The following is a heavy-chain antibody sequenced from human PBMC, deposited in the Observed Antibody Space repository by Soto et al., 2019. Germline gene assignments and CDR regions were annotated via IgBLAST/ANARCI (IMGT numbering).Heavy chain of an antibody. D-gene: IGHD3-10*01. CDR2: ISGSGGST. Sequence: GGSLRLSCAASGFTFSSYAMSWVRQAPGKGLEWVSAISGSGGSTYYADSVKGRFTISRDNSKNTLYLQMNSLRAEDTAVYYCAKLLSYYGSGTYYYYGMDVWGQGTTVTVSS. CDR3: AKLLSYYGSGTYYYYGMDV. V-gene: IGHV3-23*01. J-gene: IGHJ6*02. CDR1: GFTFSSYA.